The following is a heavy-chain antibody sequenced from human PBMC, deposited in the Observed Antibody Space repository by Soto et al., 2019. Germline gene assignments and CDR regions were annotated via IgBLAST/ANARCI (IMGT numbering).Heavy chain of an antibody. J-gene: IGHJ4*02. CDR2: IWYEGSNK. CDR1: VFTFSSYG. Sequence: PXSSLRLSCAASVFTFSSYGMHCVRHTPGKGLEWVAVIWYEGSNKYYADSVKGRFTISRDNSKNTLYLQMNSLRAEDTAVYYCARDLCASSDSSGYHDYLGQVTMVPVXS. V-gene: IGHV3-33*01. CDR3: ARDLCASSDSSGYHDY. D-gene: IGHD3-22*01.